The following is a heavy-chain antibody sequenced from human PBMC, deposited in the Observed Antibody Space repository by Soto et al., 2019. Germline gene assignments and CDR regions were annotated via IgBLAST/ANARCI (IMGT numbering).Heavy chain of an antibody. J-gene: IGHJ4*02. Sequence: ASVKVSCKASGYTFTSYGISWVRQAPGQGLEWMGWINPNSGGTNYAQKFQGWVTMTRNTSISTAYMELSSLRSEDTAVYYCARQVGRTIEQQLSTGYWGQGTLVTVSS. CDR2: INPNSGGT. CDR1: GYTFTSYG. V-gene: IGHV1-8*02. D-gene: IGHD6-13*01. CDR3: ARQVGRTIEQQLSTGY.